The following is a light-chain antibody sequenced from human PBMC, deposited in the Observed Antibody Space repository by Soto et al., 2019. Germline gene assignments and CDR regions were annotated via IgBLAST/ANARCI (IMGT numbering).Light chain of an antibody. J-gene: IGLJ2*01. Sequence: QSVLTQPPSVSGAPGQRVTICCTGSSSNIGAGYDVHWYQQLPGTAPKLLIYGNSNRPSGVPDRFSGSKSGTSASLAITGLQAEDEADYYCQSYDSSLSVVFGGGTKLTV. CDR2: GNS. CDR3: QSYDSSLSVV. CDR1: SSNIGAGYD. V-gene: IGLV1-40*01.